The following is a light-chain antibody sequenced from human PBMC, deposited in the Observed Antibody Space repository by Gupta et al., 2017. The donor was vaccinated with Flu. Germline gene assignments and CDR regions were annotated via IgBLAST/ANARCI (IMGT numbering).Light chain of an antibody. CDR2: NIT. V-gene: IGLV2-11*01. CDR3: CSYRGSYTSWV. Sequence: QSVLTHPSSLPGLPGQSVPISCPGTSSDVGAYNYVSWYQQHPGNAPKVMIYNITKRPSVVPHRFSGTKSDNTASLTISGLQADDEADYCSCSYRGSYTSWVFGGGTKVTVL. J-gene: IGLJ3*02. CDR1: SSDVGAYNY.